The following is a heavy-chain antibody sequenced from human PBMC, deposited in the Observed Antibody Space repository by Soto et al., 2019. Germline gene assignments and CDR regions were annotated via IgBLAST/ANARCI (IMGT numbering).Heavy chain of an antibody. V-gene: IGHV3-23*01. CDR2: ISGSGGST. Sequence: GGSLRLSCAASGFTFSSYAMSWVRQAPGKGLEWVSAISGSGGSTYYADSVKGRFTISRDNSKNTLYLQMNSLRAEDTAVYYCARGFRQRSYYFDYWGQGTLVTVSS. D-gene: IGHD3-16*02. CDR3: ARGFRQRSYYFDY. J-gene: IGHJ4*02. CDR1: GFTFSSYA.